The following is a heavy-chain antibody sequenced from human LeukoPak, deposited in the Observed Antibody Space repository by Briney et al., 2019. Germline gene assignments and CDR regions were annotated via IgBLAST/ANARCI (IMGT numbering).Heavy chain of an antibody. Sequence: PGRSLRLSCAASGFTFGSYAMHWVRQAPGKGLEWVAVISYDGSNKYYADSVKGRFTISRDNSKNTLYLQMNSLRAEDTAVYYCARDRYYYDSSAEPNYYYYYGMDVWGQGTTVTVSS. J-gene: IGHJ6*02. CDR2: ISYDGSNK. V-gene: IGHV3-30-3*01. CDR1: GFTFGSYA. D-gene: IGHD3-22*01. CDR3: ARDRYYYDSSAEPNYYYYYGMDV.